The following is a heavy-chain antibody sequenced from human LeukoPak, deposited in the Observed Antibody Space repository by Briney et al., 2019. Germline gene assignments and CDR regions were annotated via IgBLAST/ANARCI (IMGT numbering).Heavy chain of an antibody. CDR1: GGSIGSSSFY. CDR2: IYYSGTT. V-gene: IGHV4-39*01. Sequence: SETLSLTCTVSGGSIGSSSFYWGWIRQPPGKELEWIGSIYYSGTTYYNPSLKSRVTISVDTSRNQFSLKLTSVTAADTAVYYCARGFDYWGQGTLVTVSS. J-gene: IGHJ4*02. CDR3: ARGFDY.